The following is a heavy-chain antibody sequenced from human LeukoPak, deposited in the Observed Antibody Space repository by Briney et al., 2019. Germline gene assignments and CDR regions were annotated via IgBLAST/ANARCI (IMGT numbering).Heavy chain of an antibody. Sequence: SSETLSLTCTVSGGSISSGGYYWSWIRQHPGKGLEWIGYIYYSGSTYYNPSLRSRVTISVDTSKNQFSLKLSSVTAADTAVYYCARASEAGPCVHWFDPWGQGTLLTLPS. J-gene: IGHJ5*02. D-gene: IGHD3-10*02. CDR2: IYYSGST. CDR1: GGSISSGGYY. V-gene: IGHV4-31*03. CDR3: ARASEAGPCVHWFDP.